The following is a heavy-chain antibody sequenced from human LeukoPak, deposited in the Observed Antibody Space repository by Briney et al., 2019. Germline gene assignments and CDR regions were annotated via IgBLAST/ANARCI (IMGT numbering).Heavy chain of an antibody. J-gene: IGHJ4*02. CDR3: ATALPSLFGVVTNYFDY. Sequence: VASVKVSCKASGGTFSSYAISWVRQAPGQGLEWMGGIIPIFGTANYAQKFQGRVTITTDESTSTAYMELSSLRSEDTAVYHCATALPSLFGVVTNYFDYWGQGTLVTVSS. V-gene: IGHV1-69*05. CDR2: IIPIFGTA. D-gene: IGHD3-3*01. CDR1: GGTFSSYA.